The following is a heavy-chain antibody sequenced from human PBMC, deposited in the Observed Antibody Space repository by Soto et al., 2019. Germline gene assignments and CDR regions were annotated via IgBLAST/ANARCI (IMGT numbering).Heavy chain of an antibody. CDR3: ARGRAVSYYYYYMYV. D-gene: IGHD4-4*01. CDR1: GYTFTSYG. Sequence: GASVKVSCKASGYTFTSYGINWVRQATGQGLEWMGWMNPNSGNTGYAQKFQGRVTMTRNTSISTAYMELSSLRSEDTAVYYCARGRAVSYYYYYMYVWGKGTTVTVYS. J-gene: IGHJ6*03. CDR2: MNPNSGNT. V-gene: IGHV1-8*01.